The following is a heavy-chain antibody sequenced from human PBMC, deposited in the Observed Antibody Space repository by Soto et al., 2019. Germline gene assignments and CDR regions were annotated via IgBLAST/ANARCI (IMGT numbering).Heavy chain of an antibody. D-gene: IGHD3-10*01. J-gene: IGHJ6*02. CDR1: GFTFSSYA. CDR2: SSSSGADT. Sequence: GGSLRLSSAASGFTFSSYAMVRIRQAPGMGLEWVSASSSSGADTYYADSVKGRLTMARDSSKDTVYLQMDVVRGGDTAIYYCAKYKGSMRVVVKSRGLDVWGQGTTVTVSS. V-gene: IGHV3-23*01. CDR3: AKYKGSMRVVVKSRGLDV.